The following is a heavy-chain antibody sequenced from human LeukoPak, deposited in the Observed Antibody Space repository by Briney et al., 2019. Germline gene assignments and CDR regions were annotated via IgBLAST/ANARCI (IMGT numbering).Heavy chain of an antibody. CDR3: ARVAITGTPDLDY. D-gene: IGHD1-7*01. V-gene: IGHV1-2*02. CDR1: GCTFTGYY. J-gene: IGHJ4*01. CDR2: INPNSGGT. Sequence: GASVKVSCKASGCTFTGYYMHWVRQAPGQGLEWMGWINPNSGGTNYAQKFQGRVTMTRDTSISTAYMELSRLRSDDTAVYYCARVAITGTPDLDYWGQGTLVTVSS.